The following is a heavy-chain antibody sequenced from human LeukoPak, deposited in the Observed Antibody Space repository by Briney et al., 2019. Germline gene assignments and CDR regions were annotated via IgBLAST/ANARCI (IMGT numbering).Heavy chain of an antibody. CDR1: GFTFSDYY. CDR3: ARPSEQWLVRAFDR. V-gene: IGHV3-11*01. J-gene: IGHJ4*02. CDR2: ISFSGSSI. Sequence: GGSLRPSCAASGFTFSDYYMSWIRQAPGKGLEWVSYISFSGSSIYHADSVKGRFTVSRDNAKNSLYLQMNSLRAEDTAVYYCARPSEQWLVRAFDRWGQGTLVTVSS. D-gene: IGHD6-19*01.